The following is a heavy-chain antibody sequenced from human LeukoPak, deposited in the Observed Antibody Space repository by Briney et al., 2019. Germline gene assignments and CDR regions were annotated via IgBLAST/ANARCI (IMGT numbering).Heavy chain of an antibody. CDR1: EFTFSSYW. CDR2: INQDGSEE. J-gene: IGHJ4*02. D-gene: IGHD3-16*01. CDR3: ARDWTVGELRGTFNY. Sequence: PGGSLRLSCAASEFTFSSYWMSWVRQAPGKGLEWVANINQDGSEEYYVDSVKGRFTISRDNAKNSLYLQMNSLRAEDTAVYYCARDWTVGELRGTFNYWGQGTLVTVSS. V-gene: IGHV3-7*01.